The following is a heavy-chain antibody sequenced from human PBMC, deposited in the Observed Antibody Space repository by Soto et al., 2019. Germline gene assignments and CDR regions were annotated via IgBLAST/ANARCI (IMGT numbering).Heavy chain of an antibody. CDR3: AREENCSDGICYSEYFQR. CDR1: GYIFTAYS. D-gene: IGHD2-15*01. Sequence: QVQLVQSGAEVKKPGASVKVSCKASGYIFTAYSMHWVRQAPGQGLEWMGVVNPSGGSTNYAQKFQGGITKPRDTSPSTVYMDLSSLTSEDPAVYYCAREENCSDGICYSEYFQRWGQGTLVTVSS. J-gene: IGHJ1*01. V-gene: IGHV1-46*01. CDR2: VNPSGGST.